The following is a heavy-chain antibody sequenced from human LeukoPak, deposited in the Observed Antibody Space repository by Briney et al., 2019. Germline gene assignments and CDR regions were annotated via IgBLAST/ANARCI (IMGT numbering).Heavy chain of an antibody. V-gene: IGHV3-23*01. Sequence: PGGSLRLSCAASGFTFSNYAMSWVRQAPGKGLEWVSTLSGTGGSTYYADSVKGRFTISRDNAKSTLYLQMNSLRAEDTAVYYCASGIPAFWGQGTLVTVSS. J-gene: IGHJ1*01. D-gene: IGHD1-1*01. CDR3: ASGIPAF. CDR1: GFTFSNYA. CDR2: LSGTGGST.